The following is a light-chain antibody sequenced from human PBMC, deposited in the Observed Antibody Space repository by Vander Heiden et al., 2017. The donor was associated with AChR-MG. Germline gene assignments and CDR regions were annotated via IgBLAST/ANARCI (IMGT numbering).Light chain of an antibody. Sequence: DIQMTQFPSSLSASVGDRVTITCRASQGINNYLAWFQQEPGKAPKSLIYAASSLQSGVPSKFSGSGSGTDFTLTISSLQPEDSATYYCLQYTSYPLTVGGGTKVEIK. J-gene: IGKJ4*01. V-gene: IGKV1-16*02. CDR2: AAS. CDR1: QGINNY. CDR3: LQYTSYPLT.